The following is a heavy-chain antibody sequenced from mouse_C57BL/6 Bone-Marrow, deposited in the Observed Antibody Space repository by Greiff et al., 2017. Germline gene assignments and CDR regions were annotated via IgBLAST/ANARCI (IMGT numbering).Heavy chain of an antibody. Sequence: QVQLQQSGAELARPGASVKLSCKASGYTFTSYGISWVKQRTGQGLEWIGEIYPRSGNTYYTEKFKGKATLTADKSSSTAYMELRSLTSEDSAVYFCARGGPITTVVEYYFDYWGQGTTLTVSS. CDR1: GYTFTSYG. D-gene: IGHD1-1*01. CDR2: IYPRSGNT. V-gene: IGHV1-81*01. J-gene: IGHJ2*01. CDR3: ARGGPITTVVEYYFDY.